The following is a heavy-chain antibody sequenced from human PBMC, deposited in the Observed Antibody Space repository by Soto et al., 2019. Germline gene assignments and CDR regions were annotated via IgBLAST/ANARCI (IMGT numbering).Heavy chain of an antibody. CDR2: IYYSGST. J-gene: IGHJ4*02. V-gene: IGHV4-59*08. CDR1: GGSISSYY. D-gene: IGHD3-10*01. Sequence: SETLSLTCTVSGGSISSYYWSWIRQPPGKGLEWIGYIYYSGSTNYNPSLKSRVTISVDTSKNQFSLKLSSVTAADTAVYYCARQAGPNILPTKADPLYFDYWGQGTLVTVSS. CDR3: ARQAGPNILPTKADPLYFDY.